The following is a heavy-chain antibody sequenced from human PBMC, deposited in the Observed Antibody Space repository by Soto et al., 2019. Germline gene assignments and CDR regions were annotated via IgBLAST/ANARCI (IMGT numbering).Heavy chain of an antibody. Sequence: PSETLSLTCTVSGGSISSYYWSWIRQPPGKGLEWIGYIYYSGSTNYNPSLKSRVTISVDTSKNQFSLKLSSVTAADTAVYYCARVSGEGDPYAFFDYWGQGTLVTVSS. V-gene: IGHV4-59*01. D-gene: IGHD2-2*01. CDR1: GGSISSYY. CDR3: ARVSGEGDPYAFFDY. CDR2: IYYSGST. J-gene: IGHJ4*02.